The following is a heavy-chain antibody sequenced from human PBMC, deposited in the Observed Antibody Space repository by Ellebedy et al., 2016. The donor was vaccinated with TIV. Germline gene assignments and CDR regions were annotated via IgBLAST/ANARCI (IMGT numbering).Heavy chain of an antibody. CDR1: GFIFDDYA. Sequence: PGGSLRLSCASSGFIFDDYAMHWVRQAPGKGLEWVALISWDGGSTYYADSVKGRFTMSRDNNKNFLYLQLNSLRVEDTALYYCTKGWGVGTTYAIDSWGQGTLVTVSS. V-gene: IGHV3-43D*03. CDR3: TKGWGVGTTYAIDS. CDR2: ISWDGGST. J-gene: IGHJ5*01. D-gene: IGHD1-26*01.